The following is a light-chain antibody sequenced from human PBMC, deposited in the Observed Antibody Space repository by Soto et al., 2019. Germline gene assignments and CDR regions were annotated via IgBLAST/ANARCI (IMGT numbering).Light chain of an antibody. J-gene: IGKJ1*01. CDR2: GVS. CDR3: GQFVSSPPRT. Sequence: EIVLTQSPGTLSLSPGEKATLSCRASQSVGDTFLSWYQQKPGLAPRLLIYGVSNRATGIPDRFSGSGSGTDFILTISRLEPEDFALYYCGQFVSSPPRTFRQGTKVEIK. CDR1: QSVGDTF. V-gene: IGKV3-20*01.